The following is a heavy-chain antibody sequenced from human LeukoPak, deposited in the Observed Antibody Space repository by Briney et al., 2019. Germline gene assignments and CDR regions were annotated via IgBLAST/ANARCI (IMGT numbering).Heavy chain of an antibody. CDR1: GGSISSSSYY. CDR3: ARRPTSILTRYNWFDP. Sequence: SETLSLTCTVSGGSISSSSYYWGWIRQPPGKGLEWIGSIYYSGSTYYNPSLKSRVTISVDTSKNQFSLKLSSVTAADTAVYYCARRPTSILTRYNWFDPWGQGTLVTVSS. V-gene: IGHV4-39*07. J-gene: IGHJ5*02. CDR2: IYYSGST. D-gene: IGHD2-15*01.